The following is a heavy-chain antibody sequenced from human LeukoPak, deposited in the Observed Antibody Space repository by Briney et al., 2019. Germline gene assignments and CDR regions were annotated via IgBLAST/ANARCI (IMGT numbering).Heavy chain of an antibody. CDR2: INPDSGGT. V-gene: IGHV1-2*06. J-gene: IGHJ4*02. Sequence: ASVKVSCKASGYIFTGYYMHWVRQAPGQGLEWMGRINPDSGGTAYAQKFQGRVTMTRDTSISTAYMDLSRLRSDDTAVYYCATGREYSQEHWGQGTQITVSS. D-gene: IGHD2/OR15-2a*01. CDR3: ATGREYSQEH. CDR1: GYIFTGYY.